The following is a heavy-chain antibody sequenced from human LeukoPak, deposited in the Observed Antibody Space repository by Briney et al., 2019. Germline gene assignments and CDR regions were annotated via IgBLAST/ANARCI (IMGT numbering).Heavy chain of an antibody. CDR3: ARLPTTYLYFDY. CDR2: IWYDGSNK. J-gene: IGHJ4*02. CDR1: GFTFSSYG. D-gene: IGHD4-17*01. Sequence: GGSLRLSCAASGFTFSSYGMHWVRQAPGKGLEWVAVIWYDGSNKYYADSVKGRFTISRDNSKNTLYLQMNSLRAEDTAVYYCARLPTTYLYFDYWGQGTLVTVSS. V-gene: IGHV3-33*01.